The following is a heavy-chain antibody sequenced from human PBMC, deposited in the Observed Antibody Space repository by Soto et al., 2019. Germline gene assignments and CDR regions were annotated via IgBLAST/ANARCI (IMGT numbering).Heavy chain of an antibody. CDR3: ARRAIVVVPAASRDYYYYMDV. V-gene: IGHV1-18*01. CDR1: GYTLTELS. Sequence: ASVKVSCKVSGYTLTELSMHWVRQAPGKGLEWMGWISAYNGNTNYAQKLQGRVTMTTDTSTSTAYVELRSLRSDDTAVYYCARRAIVVVPAASRDYYYYMDVWGKGTTVTVSS. D-gene: IGHD2-2*01. CDR2: ISAYNGNT. J-gene: IGHJ6*03.